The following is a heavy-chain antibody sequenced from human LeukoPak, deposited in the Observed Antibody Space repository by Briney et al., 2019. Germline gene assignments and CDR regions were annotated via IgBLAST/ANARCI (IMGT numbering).Heavy chain of an antibody. CDR3: ARTRGYYYYYYMDV. J-gene: IGHJ6*03. V-gene: IGHV3-64*01. CDR2: ISSNGGST. CDR1: GFTFSSYA. Sequence: GGSLRLSCAASGFTFSSYAMHWVRQAPGKGLEYGSAISSNGGSTYYANSVKGRFTISRDNSKNTLYLQMGSLRAEDMAVYYCARTRGYYYYYYMDVWGKGTTVTVSS.